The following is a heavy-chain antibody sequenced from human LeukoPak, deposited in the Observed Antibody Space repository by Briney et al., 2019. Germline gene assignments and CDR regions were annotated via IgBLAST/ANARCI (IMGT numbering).Heavy chain of an antibody. D-gene: IGHD3-22*01. CDR1: GGSVSSGSYY. J-gene: IGHJ4*02. CDR3: ARRLLRESVDY. Sequence: SETLSLTCTVSGGSVSSGSYYWSWIRQPPGKGLEWIGYIYYSGSTNYNPSLKSRVTISVDTSKNQFSLKLSSVTAADTAVYYCARRLLRESVDYWGQGTLVTVSS. CDR2: IYYSGST. V-gene: IGHV4-61*01.